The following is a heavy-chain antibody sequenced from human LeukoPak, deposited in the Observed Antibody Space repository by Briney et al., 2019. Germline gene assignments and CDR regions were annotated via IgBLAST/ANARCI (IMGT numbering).Heavy chain of an antibody. CDR1: GFTFSSYE. V-gene: IGHV3-48*03. D-gene: IGHD3-22*01. Sequence: GGSLRLSCAASGFTFSSYEMKWLRQAPGKGLEWVSYISSSGSTIYYADSVKGRFTISRDNAKNSLYLQMNSLRAEDTAVYYCARVGTYYYDSSGYLYWGQGTLGTASS. J-gene: IGHJ4*02. CDR3: ARVGTYYYDSSGYLY. CDR2: ISSSGSTI.